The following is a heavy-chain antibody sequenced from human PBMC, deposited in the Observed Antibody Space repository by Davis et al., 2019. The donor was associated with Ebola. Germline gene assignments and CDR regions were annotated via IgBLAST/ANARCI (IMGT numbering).Heavy chain of an antibody. CDR3: AKVGHDYGDNNDYFDY. Sequence: GESLKISCAASGFTFSSYGMHWVRQAPGKGLEWVAVISYDGSNKYYADSVKGRFTISRDKSKNTLYLQMNSLRAEDTAVYYCAKVGHDYGDNNDYFDYWGQGTLVTVSS. CDR1: GFTFSSYG. J-gene: IGHJ4*02. CDR2: ISYDGSNK. V-gene: IGHV3-30*18. D-gene: IGHD4-17*01.